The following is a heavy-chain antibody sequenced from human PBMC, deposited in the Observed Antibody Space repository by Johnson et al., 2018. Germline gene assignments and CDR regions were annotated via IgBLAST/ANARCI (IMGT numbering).Heavy chain of an antibody. D-gene: IGHD6-6*01. CDR3: AQESGSSSSLGGMDV. Sequence: VQLVQSGGGLVKPGGSLRLSCAASGFTFSSYSMNWVRQAPGKGLEWVSSISSSSSYIYYADSVKGRFTISRDNAKNSLDLQMNSLRAEDTAVYYCAQESGSSSSLGGMDVWGQGTTVTVSS. J-gene: IGHJ6*02. V-gene: IGHV3-21*01. CDR2: ISSSSSYI. CDR1: GFTFSSYS.